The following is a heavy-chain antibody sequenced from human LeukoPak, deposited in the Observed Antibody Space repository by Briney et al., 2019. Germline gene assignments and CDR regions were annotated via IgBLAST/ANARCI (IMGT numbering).Heavy chain of an antibody. J-gene: IGHJ5*02. V-gene: IGHV4-39*01. CDR3: ARHDNPITIFGVVIIGWFDP. Sequence: SETLSLTCTVSGGSISSSSYYWGWIRQPPGKGLEWIGSIYYSGSTYYNPSLKSRVTISVDTSKNQFSLKLSSVTAADTAVYYCARHDNPITIFGVVIIGWFDPWGQGTLVTVSS. D-gene: IGHD3-3*01. CDR1: GGSISSSSYY. CDR2: IYYSGST.